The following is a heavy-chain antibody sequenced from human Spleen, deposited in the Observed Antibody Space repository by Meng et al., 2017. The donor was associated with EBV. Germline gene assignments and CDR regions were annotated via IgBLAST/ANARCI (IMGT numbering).Heavy chain of an antibody. CDR1: VYAGCFSDYS. CDR3: AGGPTAMVTYFDY. D-gene: IGHD5-18*01. Sequence: RLLQVAGSGRGMLSHNLSLPGTCSVYAGCFSDYSWSWIRQPPGKGLEWIGYMNHSGSTYYNPSLKNRVTISVDKSKNQFSLKLSSVTAADTAVYYCAGGPTAMVTYFDYWGQGTLVTVSS. CDR2: MNHSGST. V-gene: IGHV4-30-2*01. J-gene: IGHJ4*02.